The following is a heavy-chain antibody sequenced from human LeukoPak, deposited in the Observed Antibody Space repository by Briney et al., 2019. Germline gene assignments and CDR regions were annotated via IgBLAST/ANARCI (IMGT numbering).Heavy chain of an antibody. CDR2: IYHNGIT. CDR1: GASITSYY. CDR3: ARLNGDSGGAFDY. D-gene: IGHD4-17*01. V-gene: IGHV4-59*08. J-gene: IGHJ4*02. Sequence: SETLSLTCTVSGASITSYYWNWIRQPPGKGLEWIGYIYHNGITNYNPSLRGRVSMSLHTSKSQFSLNLSSVTAGDTAVYYCARLNGDSGGAFDYWGQGTLVTDSS.